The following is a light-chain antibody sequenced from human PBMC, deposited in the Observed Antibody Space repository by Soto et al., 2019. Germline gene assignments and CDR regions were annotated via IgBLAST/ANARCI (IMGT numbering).Light chain of an antibody. CDR2: SNN. V-gene: IGLV1-44*01. CDR3: AAWDDSLNGYV. CDR1: SSNIGSNT. Sequence: QSALAQPPSASGTPGQRVTISCSGSSSNIGSNTVNWCQQLPGTAPKLLIYSNNQRPSGVPDRFSGSKSGTSASLAISGLQSEDEADYFCAAWDDSLNGYVFGTGTKVTVL. J-gene: IGLJ1*01.